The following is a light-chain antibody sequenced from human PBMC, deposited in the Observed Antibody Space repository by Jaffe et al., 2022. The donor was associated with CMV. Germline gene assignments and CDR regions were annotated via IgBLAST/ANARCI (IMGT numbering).Light chain of an antibody. V-gene: IGLV3-25*03. CDR3: QSADSSGFR. CDR1: ALPKQY. CDR2: KDS. J-gene: IGLJ3*02. Sequence: SYELTQPPSVSVSPGQTARITCSGDALPKQYAYWYQQKPGQAPVLVIYKDSERPSGIPERFSGSSSGTTVTLTISGVQAEDEADYYCQSADSSGFRFGGGTKLTVL.